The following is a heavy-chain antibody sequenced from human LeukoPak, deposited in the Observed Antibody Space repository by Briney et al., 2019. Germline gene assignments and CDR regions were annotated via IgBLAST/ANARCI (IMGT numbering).Heavy chain of an antibody. V-gene: IGHV1-18*01. J-gene: IGHJ4*02. CDR2: VSAYNGNT. Sequence: GASATVSCTASVYTFTIYGISWVRHAHGQGLERMGWVSAYNGNTNYAQKLQGRVTMTTDTSTSTAYMELRSLRSDDTAVYYCARGPYCSGGTCYSQYFDYWGQGTLVTVSS. D-gene: IGHD2-15*01. CDR1: VYTFTIYG. CDR3: ARGPYCSGGTCYSQYFDY.